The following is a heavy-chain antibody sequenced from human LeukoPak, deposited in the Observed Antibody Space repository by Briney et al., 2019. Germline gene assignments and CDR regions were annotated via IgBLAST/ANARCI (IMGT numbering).Heavy chain of an antibody. J-gene: IGHJ4*02. CDR3: ARPPLWFRIDY. D-gene: IGHD3-10*01. Sequence: PSETLSLTCTVSGGSISSSSYYWGWIRQPPGKGLEWIGSIYYSGSTYYNPSLKSRVTISVDTSKNQFSLKLSSVTAADTAVYYCARPPLWFRIDYWGQGTLVTVSS. CDR2: IYYSGST. CDR1: GGSISSSSYY. V-gene: IGHV4-39*01.